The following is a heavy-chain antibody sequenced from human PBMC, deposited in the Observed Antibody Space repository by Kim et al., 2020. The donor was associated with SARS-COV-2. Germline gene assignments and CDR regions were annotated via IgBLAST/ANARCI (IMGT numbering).Heavy chain of an antibody. Sequence: GGSLRLSCAASGFTFSSYSMNWVRQAPGKGLEWVSSISSSSSYIYYADSVKGRFTISRDNAKNSLYLQMNSLRAEDTAVYYCAAGRPDIVVVPAAIYYYYGMDVWGQGTTVTVSS. D-gene: IGHD2-2*01. CDR2: ISSSSSYI. V-gene: IGHV3-21*01. CDR3: AAGRPDIVVVPAAIYYYYGMDV. CDR1: GFTFSSYS. J-gene: IGHJ6*02.